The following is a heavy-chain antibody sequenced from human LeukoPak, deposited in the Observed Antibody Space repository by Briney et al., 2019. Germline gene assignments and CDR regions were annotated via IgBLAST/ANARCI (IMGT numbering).Heavy chain of an antibody. CDR1: GFTFTNYW. Sequence: GGSLRLSCAASGFTFTNYWMSWVRQAPGKGLEWVAYIKQDGSETKYVDSVKGRFTISRDNAKNSVSLQMNSLRAEDTGVYYCVIDSWELRGYWGQGALVTVSS. V-gene: IGHV3-7*01. CDR3: VIDSWELRGY. D-gene: IGHD1-26*01. J-gene: IGHJ4*02. CDR2: IKQDGSET.